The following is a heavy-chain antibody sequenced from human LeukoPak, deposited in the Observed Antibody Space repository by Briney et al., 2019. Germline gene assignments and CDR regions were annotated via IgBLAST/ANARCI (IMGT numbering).Heavy chain of an antibody. V-gene: IGHV3-23*01. Sequence: PGGSLRLSCATSGFTFSSYTMTWVRQAPGKGLEYVSGIGTSASSTTYADSVKGRFTISRDNSKNTLYLQMNSLSVEDTAVYYCAKDPNWDRGYWGQGTLVTVSS. CDR2: IGTSASST. J-gene: IGHJ4*02. D-gene: IGHD7-27*01. CDR3: AKDPNWDRGY. CDR1: GFTFSSYT.